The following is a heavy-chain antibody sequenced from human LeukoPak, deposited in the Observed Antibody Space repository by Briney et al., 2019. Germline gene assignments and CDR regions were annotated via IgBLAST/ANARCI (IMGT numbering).Heavy chain of an antibody. CDR1: GDTVSNYG. CDR2: IIPKLGRV. V-gene: IGHV1-69*13. J-gene: IGHJ6*02. CDR3: AIRHCGGECHPTNYYYYGIHV. Sequence: SVKVSCKASGDTVSNYGISWVRQAPGQGLEWMGGIIPKLGRVNYAQKLQGRVMITAVESTNTVNMELNSLRSEDTAVYYCAIRHCGGECHPTNYYYYGIHVWGQGTTVTVSS. D-gene: IGHD2-21*01.